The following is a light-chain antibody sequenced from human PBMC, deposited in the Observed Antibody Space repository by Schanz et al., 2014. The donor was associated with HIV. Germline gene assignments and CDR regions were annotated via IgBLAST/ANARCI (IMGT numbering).Light chain of an antibody. Sequence: DIQMTQSPSSVSASVGDRVTLTCRASQAISTWLAWYQQKPGKAPKLLIYAASSLQGGVPSRFNGSGSGTDFTLTISSLHPEDVATYYCQQAHSFPFALSFGGGTKVEIK. CDR3: QQAHSFPFALS. J-gene: IGKJ4*01. V-gene: IGKV1-12*01. CDR2: AAS. CDR1: QAISTW.